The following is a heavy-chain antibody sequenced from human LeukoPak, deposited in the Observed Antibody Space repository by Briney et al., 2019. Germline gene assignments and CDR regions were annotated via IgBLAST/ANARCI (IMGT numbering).Heavy chain of an antibody. CDR3: ARDPYGYCSSTSCYWDYYYYYGMDA. CDR1: GYTFSDYY. D-gene: IGHD2-2*03. V-gene: IGHV1-18*01. CDR2: ISAYNGNT. J-gene: IGHJ6*02. Sequence: ASVKVSCKASGYTFSDYYIYWVRQAPGQGLEWMGWISAYNGNTNYAQKLQGRVTMTTDTSTSTAYMELRSLRSDDTAVYYCARDPYGYCSSTSCYWDYYYYYGMDAWGQGTTVTVSS.